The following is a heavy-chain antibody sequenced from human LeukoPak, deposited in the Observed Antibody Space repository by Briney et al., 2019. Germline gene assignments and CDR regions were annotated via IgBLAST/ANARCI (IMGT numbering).Heavy chain of an antibody. CDR1: GYTFTSYY. D-gene: IGHD1-26*01. CDR2: INPSGGST. CDR3: ARPRGSSSGDFDY. Sequence: GASVKVSCKASGYTFTSYYMHWVRQAPGQGLEWMGIINPSGGSTSYTQKFQGRVTITRSTSISTAYMELSSLRSEDTAVYYCARPRGSSSGDFDYWGQGTLVTVSS. J-gene: IGHJ4*02. V-gene: IGHV1-46*01.